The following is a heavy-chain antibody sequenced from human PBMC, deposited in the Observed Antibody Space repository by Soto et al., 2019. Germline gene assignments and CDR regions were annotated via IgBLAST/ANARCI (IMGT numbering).Heavy chain of an antibody. CDR2: IDPSDSYT. CDR3: ARRRNYDILTGYYPTPFDP. J-gene: IGHJ5*02. CDR1: GYSFTSYW. V-gene: IGHV5-10-1*01. D-gene: IGHD3-9*01. Sequence: GESLKISCKGSGYSFTSYWISWVRQMPGKGLEWMGRIDPSDSYTNYSPSFQGHVTTSADKSISTAYLQWSSLKASDTAMYYCARRRNYDILTGYYPTPFDPWGQGTLVTVSS.